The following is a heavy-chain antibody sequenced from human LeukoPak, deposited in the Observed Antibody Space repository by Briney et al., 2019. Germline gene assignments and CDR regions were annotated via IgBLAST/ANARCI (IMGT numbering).Heavy chain of an antibody. D-gene: IGHD3-22*01. V-gene: IGHV4-39*01. CDR1: GGSISSGSYY. J-gene: IGHJ2*01. Sequence: SETLSLTCTVSGGSISSGSYYWGWIRQPPGKGLEWIGSIYYSGSTYYNPSLKSRVTISVDTSKNQFSLKLSSVTAADTAVYYCARLDGYYYDSSGYYYGVSYWYFDLWGRGTLVTVSS. CDR2: IYYSGST. CDR3: ARLDGYYYDSSGYYYGVSYWYFDL.